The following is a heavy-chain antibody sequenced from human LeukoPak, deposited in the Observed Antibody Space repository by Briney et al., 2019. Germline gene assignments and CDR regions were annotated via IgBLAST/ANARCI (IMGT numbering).Heavy chain of an antibody. CDR1: GFTFSSYS. Sequence: GGSLSLSCAASGFTFSSYSMNWVRQAPGEGLEWVSSISYSSGYIYYADSVKGRFTISRDNAKNSLYLQMNSLRVEDTAVFYCARTRVGVVIDYFDYWGRGTLVTVSS. J-gene: IGHJ4*02. V-gene: IGHV3-21*01. CDR2: ISYSSGYI. D-gene: IGHD3-3*01. CDR3: ARTRVGVVIDYFDY.